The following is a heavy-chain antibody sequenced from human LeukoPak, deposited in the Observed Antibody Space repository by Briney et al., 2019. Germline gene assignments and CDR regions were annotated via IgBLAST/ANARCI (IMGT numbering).Heavy chain of an antibody. Sequence: GGSLRLSCAASGFTFSSYGMHWVRQAPGKGLEWVAFIRYDGSNKYYEDSVKGRFTISRDNSKNTLYLQMNSLRAEDTAVYYCAKDLYYYDSSGSHYFDYWGQGTLVTVSS. J-gene: IGHJ4*02. CDR1: GFTFSSYG. D-gene: IGHD3-22*01. CDR2: IRYDGSNK. V-gene: IGHV3-30*02. CDR3: AKDLYYYDSSGSHYFDY.